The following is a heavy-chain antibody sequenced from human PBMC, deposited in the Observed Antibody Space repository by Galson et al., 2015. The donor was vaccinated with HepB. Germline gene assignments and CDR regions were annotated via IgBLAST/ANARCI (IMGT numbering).Heavy chain of an antibody. CDR1: GFTFSSFG. Sequence: SLRLSCAASGFTFSSFGLHWVRQAPGKGLEWVAFISYDGNNQYYADSVKGRFTVSRDNSKNTLSLQMDSLRAEDTALYYCVSENKYGSGSYPFDYWGQGALVTVSS. J-gene: IGHJ4*02. D-gene: IGHD3-10*01. CDR2: ISYDGNNQ. V-gene: IGHV3-30*03. CDR3: VSENKYGSGSYPFDY.